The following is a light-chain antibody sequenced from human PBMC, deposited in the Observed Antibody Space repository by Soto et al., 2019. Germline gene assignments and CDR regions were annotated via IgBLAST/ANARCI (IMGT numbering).Light chain of an antibody. V-gene: IGLV2-8*01. CDR2: DVV. J-gene: IGLJ1*01. CDR3: KSYAGSNTYV. CDR1: KNDIVVYDF. Sequence: QSALTQPPSASGSPGQSVTISCTGTKNDIVVYDFVSWYQHHPGKAPRLIIYDVVQRPSGVPDRFSGSKSGNTASLTVSGLQAADEADYFCKSYAGSNTYVFGSGTKVTVL.